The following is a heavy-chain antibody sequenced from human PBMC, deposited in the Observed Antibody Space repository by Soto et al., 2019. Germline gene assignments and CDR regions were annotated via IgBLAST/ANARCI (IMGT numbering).Heavy chain of an antibody. J-gene: IGHJ6*02. Sequence: QVQLVQSGAEVKKPGSSVKVSCKVSGGTFSSYAISWVRQAPGQGLEWMGGIIPIFGTANYAQKFQGRVTITADKSTSTAYMELSSLRSEDTAVYYCASTFGYYDSSAYGMDVWGQGTTVTVSS. CDR2: IIPIFGTA. CDR3: ASTFGYYDSSAYGMDV. V-gene: IGHV1-69*06. CDR1: GGTFSSYA. D-gene: IGHD3-22*01.